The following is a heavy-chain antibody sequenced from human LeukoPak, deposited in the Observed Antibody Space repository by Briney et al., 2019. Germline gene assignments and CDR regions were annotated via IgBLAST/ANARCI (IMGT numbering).Heavy chain of an antibody. CDR1: GGSISSNSYY. V-gene: IGHV4-39*01. CDR3: ARTRYYYNSRSYGAPYYFDY. Sequence: SETLSLTCAVSGGSISSNSYYWGWIRQPPGKGLEWIGSIYYSGSTYYNPSLKSRVTISVDTSKNQFSLKLSSVTAADTAVYYCARTRYYYNSRSYGAPYYFDYWGQGTLVSVSS. D-gene: IGHD3-10*01. CDR2: IYYSGST. J-gene: IGHJ4*02.